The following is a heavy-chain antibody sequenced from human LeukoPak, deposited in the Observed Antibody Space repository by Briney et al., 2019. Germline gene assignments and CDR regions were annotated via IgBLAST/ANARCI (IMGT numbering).Heavy chain of an antibody. Sequence: PGGSLRLSCAASGFTFSSYSMNWVRQAPGKGLEWVSYISGGATTIFYADSVKGRFTISRDNAKNSLYLQMNGLRAEDTAVYYCARVGRGIAAAGFGAFDIWGQGTMLTVSS. D-gene: IGHD6-13*01. CDR1: GFTFSSYS. V-gene: IGHV3-48*04. CDR2: ISGGATTI. J-gene: IGHJ3*02. CDR3: ARVGRGIAAAGFGAFDI.